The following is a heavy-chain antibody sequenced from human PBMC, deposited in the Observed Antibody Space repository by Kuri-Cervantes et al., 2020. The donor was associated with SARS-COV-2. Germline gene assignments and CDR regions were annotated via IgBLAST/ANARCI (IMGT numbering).Heavy chain of an antibody. CDR2: IYYSGST. CDR1: GGSISSSDYY. D-gene: IGHD3-3*01. Sequence: GSLRLSCTVSGGSISSSDYYWDWIRQPPGKGLEWIGSIYYSGSTYNNPSLKSRVTISADTSKNQFSLRLRSVTAADTAVYYCARRQPTVFGAADWFDPWGRGTLATVSS. J-gene: IGHJ5*02. V-gene: IGHV4-39*01. CDR3: ARRQPTVFGAADWFDP.